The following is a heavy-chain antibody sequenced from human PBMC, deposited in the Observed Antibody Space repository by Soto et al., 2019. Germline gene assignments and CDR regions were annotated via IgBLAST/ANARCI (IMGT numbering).Heavy chain of an antibody. J-gene: IGHJ4*02. CDR2: ISYDGSNK. CDR3: AKDTYYHDSSGYYVFDY. D-gene: IGHD3-22*01. V-gene: IGHV3-30*18. Sequence: QVQLVESGGGVVQPGRSLTLSCAASGFTFSSYGVLWVRQAPGKGLEWVALISYDGSNKYYADSVKGRFTISRDNSKNTPYLQMNSLRAEDTAVYYCAKDTYYHDSSGYYVFDYWGQGTLVTVSS. CDR1: GFTFSSYG.